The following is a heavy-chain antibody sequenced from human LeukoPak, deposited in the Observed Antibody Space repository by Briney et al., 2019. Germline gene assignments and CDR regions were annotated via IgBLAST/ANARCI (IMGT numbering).Heavy chain of an antibody. Sequence: SETLSLTCTVSGGSISSGAYYWSWIRQHPGKGLEWIGYIYYSGSTYHNPSFKSRVTISVDTSKNQFSLKLSSVTAADTAVYYCARGVIRDGVQAHFDYWGQGTLVTVSS. CDR1: GGSISSGAYY. CDR3: ARGVIRDGVQAHFDY. V-gene: IGHV4-31*03. J-gene: IGHJ4*02. CDR2: IYYSGST. D-gene: IGHD5-24*01.